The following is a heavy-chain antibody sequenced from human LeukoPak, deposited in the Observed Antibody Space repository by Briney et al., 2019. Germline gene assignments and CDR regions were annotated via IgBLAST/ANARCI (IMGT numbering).Heavy chain of an antibody. Sequence: GGSLRLSCAASGFTFSSYEMNWVRQAPGKGLEWVSYISSSGSTIYYADSVKGRYTTSRDNAKNSLYLQMNSLRAEDTAVYYCAGDPVCDYWGQGTLVTVSS. CDR2: ISSSGSTI. CDR3: AGDPVCDY. J-gene: IGHJ4*02. CDR1: GFTFSSYE. V-gene: IGHV3-48*03.